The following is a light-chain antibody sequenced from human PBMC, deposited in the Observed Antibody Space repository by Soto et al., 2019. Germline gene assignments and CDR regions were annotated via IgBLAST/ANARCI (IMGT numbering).Light chain of an antibody. V-gene: IGKV3-15*01. Sequence: EIVMTQSPATLSVSPGERATLSCRASQSVRSNLAWYQQKPGQSPRLLIYGASTRATGIPARFSGSGSGTQFTLTISGLQSEDFAVYYCQQYNIWSFGQGTRLEIK. CDR1: QSVRSN. CDR3: QQYNIWS. J-gene: IGKJ5*01. CDR2: GAS.